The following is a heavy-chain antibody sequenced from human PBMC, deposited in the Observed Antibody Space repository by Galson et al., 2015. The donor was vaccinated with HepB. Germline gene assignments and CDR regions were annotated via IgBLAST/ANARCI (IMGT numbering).Heavy chain of an antibody. CDR3: SRGFGVGEQHPSGSEH. V-gene: IGHV3-49*04. J-gene: IGHJ4*02. CDR2: IRSKAYGGTT. D-gene: IGHD3-16*01. CDR1: GFTFGDYA. Sequence: SLRLSCATSGFTFGDYAMIWVRQAPGKGLEWVGFIRSKAYGGTTEYAASVKGRFTISRDDSRSIAYLQMNSLKTEDTAVYFCSRGFGVGEQHPSGSEHWGQGMLVTVSS.